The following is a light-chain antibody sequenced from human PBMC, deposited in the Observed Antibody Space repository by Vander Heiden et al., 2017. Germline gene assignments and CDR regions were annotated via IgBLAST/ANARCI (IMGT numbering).Light chain of an antibody. CDR1: QSVNNY. V-gene: IGKV3-11*01. CDR3: QQPVNWPPAT. CDR2: DAS. J-gene: IGKJ5*01. Sequence: IVLIQSASTLSLSAGERASLSCRASQSVNNYLGWYQQKPGQSPRLLIYDASKRASGVPARFSGSGYGSDFTLTSCSLEPEHLEGYYCQQPVNWPPATFGQGTLLDTK.